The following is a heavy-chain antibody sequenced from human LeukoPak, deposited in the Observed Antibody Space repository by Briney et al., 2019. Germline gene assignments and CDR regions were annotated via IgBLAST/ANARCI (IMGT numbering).Heavy chain of an antibody. CDR3: AKTMGAIDHDY. V-gene: IGHV3-23*05. CDR2: VTSSGSNT. CDR1: GFTFRSYS. Sequence: GGSLRLSCAASGFTFRSYSMTWVSQAPGKGLEWVSTVTSSGSNTYYADSVKGRFTNSRDNSKNTLYLQMSSLRAEDTAVYYCAKTMGAIDHDYWGQGTLVTVSS. J-gene: IGHJ4*02. D-gene: IGHD1-26*01.